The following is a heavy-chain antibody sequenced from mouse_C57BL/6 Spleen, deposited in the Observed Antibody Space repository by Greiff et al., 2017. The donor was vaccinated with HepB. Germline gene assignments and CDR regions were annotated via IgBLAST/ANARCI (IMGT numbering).Heavy chain of an antibody. Sequence: VQGVESGAELMKPGASVKLSCKATGYTFTGYWIEWVKQRPGHGLEWIGEILPGSGSTNYNEKFKGKATFTADTSSNTAYMQLSSLTTEDSAIYYCARSLPIYDGYSWFAYWGQGTLVTVSA. D-gene: IGHD2-3*01. J-gene: IGHJ3*01. CDR2: ILPGSGST. CDR1: GYTFTGYW. CDR3: ARSLPIYDGYSWFAY. V-gene: IGHV1-9*01.